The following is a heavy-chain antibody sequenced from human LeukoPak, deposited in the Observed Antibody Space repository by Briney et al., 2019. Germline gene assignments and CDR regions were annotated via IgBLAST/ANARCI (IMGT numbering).Heavy chain of an antibody. V-gene: IGHV4-39*01. CDR3: AGAPAGGSDWLSPFDY. Sequence: SETLSLTCTVPGVSISSTTLYWGWVRQSPGKGMEWIATIYYSGTTYYNPSLKSRVTISVDTSKNQFSLKLTSVTAAGTAIYYCAGAPAGGSDWLSPFDYWGQGTLVTVSS. J-gene: IGHJ4*02. D-gene: IGHD3-9*01. CDR1: GVSISSTTLY. CDR2: IYYSGTT.